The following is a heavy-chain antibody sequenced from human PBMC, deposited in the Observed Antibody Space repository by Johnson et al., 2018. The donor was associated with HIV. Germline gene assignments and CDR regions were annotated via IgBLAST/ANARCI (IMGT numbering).Heavy chain of an antibody. J-gene: IGHJ3*02. V-gene: IGHV3-13*01. CDR1: GFTFSNYD. CDR3: ARDPRVESAYYNDAFDI. D-gene: IGHD3-22*01. CDR2: IGTAGDT. Sequence: EVQLVESGGGLVQPGGSLRLSCVASGFTFSNYDMHWVRQVTGEGLEWVSGIGTAGDTYYPGSVKGRFTISRENDKKSLYLQMNSLRAGDTAVYYCARDPRVESAYYNDAFDIWGQGTMVTVSS.